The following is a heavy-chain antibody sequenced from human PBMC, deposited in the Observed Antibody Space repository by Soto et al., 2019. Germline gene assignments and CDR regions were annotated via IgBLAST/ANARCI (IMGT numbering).Heavy chain of an antibody. CDR2: IYYSGST. V-gene: IGHV4-59*01. D-gene: IGHD6-13*01. J-gene: IGHJ6*03. CDR3: ARIRSLSAGLDDYYYMDV. CDR1: GGSISSYY. Sequence: PSETLSLTCTVSGGSISSYYWSWIRQPPGKGLEWIGYIYYSGSTNYNPSLKSRVTISVDTSKNQFSLKLSSVTAADTAVYYCARIRSLSAGLDDYYYMDVWGQGTTVTVSS.